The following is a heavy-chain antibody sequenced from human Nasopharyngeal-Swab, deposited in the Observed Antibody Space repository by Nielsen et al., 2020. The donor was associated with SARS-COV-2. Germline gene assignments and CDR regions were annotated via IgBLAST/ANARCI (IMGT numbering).Heavy chain of an antibody. J-gene: IGHJ5*02. CDR1: GYIFTDYY. V-gene: IGHV1-2*06. D-gene: IGHD4-17*01. CDR2: IDPNTGGT. CDR3: ARALSARTTFNCLGP. Sequence: APVKVSCKTSGYIFTDYYIHWVRQAPGQGLEWMGRIDPNTGGTSSAQIFQGRVTMTRDTSISTVYIEVTSLTSDDTAVYYCARALSARTTFNCLGPWGQGTLVTVSS.